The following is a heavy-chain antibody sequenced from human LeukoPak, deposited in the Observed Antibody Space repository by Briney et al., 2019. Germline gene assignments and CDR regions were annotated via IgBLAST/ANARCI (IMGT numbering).Heavy chain of an antibody. D-gene: IGHD3-22*01. J-gene: IGHJ4*02. Sequence: SVTVSCKASGGTFNNHAINWVRQAPGQGLEWMGGIIPIFGTANYAQKFQGRVTITADESTSTAYMALSSLRSEDTAVYYCARDRYSTGYYYYFDYWGQGTLVTVSS. CDR3: ARDRYSTGYYYYFDY. CDR1: GGTFNNHA. CDR2: IIPIFGTA. V-gene: IGHV1-69*13.